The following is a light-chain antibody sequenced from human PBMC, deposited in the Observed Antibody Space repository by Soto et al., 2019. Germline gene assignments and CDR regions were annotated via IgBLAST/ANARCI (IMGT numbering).Light chain of an antibody. CDR1: SSNIGAGYD. J-gene: IGLJ2*01. CDR3: QSYDSSLSVHVV. Sequence: QSVLTQPPSVSGAPGQRVTISCTGSSSNIGAGYDVHWYQQIPGTAPKLLIYGNSNRPSGVPDRFSGSKSGTSASLAITGLQAEDEADYYCQSYDSSLSVHVVFGGGTKLTVL. CDR2: GNS. V-gene: IGLV1-40*01.